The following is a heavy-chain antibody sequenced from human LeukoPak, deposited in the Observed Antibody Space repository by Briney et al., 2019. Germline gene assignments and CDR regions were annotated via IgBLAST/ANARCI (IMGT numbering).Heavy chain of an antibody. D-gene: IGHD2-21*02. Sequence: ASVKVSCKASGGTFSSYAISWVRQAPGQGLEWMGGIIPIFGTANYAQKFQGRVTITADKSTSTAYMELSSLRSEDTAVYYCASHLGTAYYYYYMDVWGKGTTVTVSS. CDR2: IIPIFGTA. V-gene: IGHV1-69*06. CDR3: ASHLGTAYYYYYMDV. J-gene: IGHJ6*03. CDR1: GGTFSSYA.